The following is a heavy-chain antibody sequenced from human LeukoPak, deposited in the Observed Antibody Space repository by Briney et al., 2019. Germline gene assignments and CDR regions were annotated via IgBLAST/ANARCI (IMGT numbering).Heavy chain of an antibody. J-gene: IGHJ4*02. CDR1: GGSISSSSYY. Sequence: PSGTLSLTCTVSGGSISSSSYYWGWIRQPPGKGLEWIGSIYYSGSTYYNPSLKSRVTISVDTSKNQFSLKLSSVTAADTAVYYCARHGIAAAGEGGYFDYWGQGTLVTVSS. V-gene: IGHV4-39*01. D-gene: IGHD6-13*01. CDR2: IYYSGST. CDR3: ARHGIAAAGEGGYFDY.